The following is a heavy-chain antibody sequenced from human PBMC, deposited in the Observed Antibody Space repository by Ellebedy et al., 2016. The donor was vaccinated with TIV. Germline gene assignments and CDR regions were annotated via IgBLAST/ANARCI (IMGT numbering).Heavy chain of an antibody. V-gene: IGHV4-59*08. CDR1: GGSISGYY. CDR2: INDNGNT. Sequence: MPSETLSLTCAVSGGSISGYYWSWIRQPPGKGLEWIGYINDNGNTRYNPSLRSRVTISENPSKSQFSLRLTSVTAADTATYYCVRHDNSGVRGRIMDVWGQGTTVSVSS. J-gene: IGHJ6*02. CDR3: VRHDNSGVRGRIMDV. D-gene: IGHD3-10*01.